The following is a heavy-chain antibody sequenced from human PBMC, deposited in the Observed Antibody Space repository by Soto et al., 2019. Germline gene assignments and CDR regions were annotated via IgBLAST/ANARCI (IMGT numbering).Heavy chain of an antibody. D-gene: IGHD4-17*01. CDR2: IDVGSANA. CDR3: ATAVGGYIYGLARH. Sequence: SVKVSCKTSGFTFSSSAVHWVRQARGHRLQWIGWIDVGSANANYAHMLQERVTISRDMSTSTAYMELSSLRPEDTAVYYCATAVGGYIYGLARHWGTGTLVTVSS. CDR1: GFTFSSSA. J-gene: IGHJ4*02. V-gene: IGHV1-58*01.